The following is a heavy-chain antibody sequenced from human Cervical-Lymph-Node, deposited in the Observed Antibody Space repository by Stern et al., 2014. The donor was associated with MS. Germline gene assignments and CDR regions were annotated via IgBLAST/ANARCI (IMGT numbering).Heavy chain of an antibody. Sequence: EVQLVESGGGLVQPGRSLRLSCAASGFTFNDYAVHWVRHAPGKGLEWVSGISWNSGNIGYADSAKGRFTISRDTPKNYRYLHMNSLRAEDTALYYCTKDYTTMIRGAPGGFDYWGQGTLVTVSS. CDR3: TKDYTTMIRGAPGGFDY. J-gene: IGHJ4*02. D-gene: IGHD3-10*01. CDR2: ISWNSGNI. CDR1: GFTFNDYA. V-gene: IGHV3-9*01.